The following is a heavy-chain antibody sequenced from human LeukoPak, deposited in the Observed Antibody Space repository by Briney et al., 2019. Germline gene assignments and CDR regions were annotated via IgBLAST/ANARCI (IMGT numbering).Heavy chain of an antibody. CDR3: ARDRIVLWFGELLSDAVMDV. V-gene: IGHV3-21*01. Sequence: PGGSLRLSCAASGFTFSSYGVNWVRQAPGKGLEWVSSISSSSSYIYYADSVKGRFTISRDNAKNSLYLQMNSLRAEDTAVYYCARDRIVLWFGELLSDAVMDVWGKGTTVTISS. J-gene: IGHJ6*03. CDR2: ISSSSSYI. D-gene: IGHD3-10*01. CDR1: GFTFSSYG.